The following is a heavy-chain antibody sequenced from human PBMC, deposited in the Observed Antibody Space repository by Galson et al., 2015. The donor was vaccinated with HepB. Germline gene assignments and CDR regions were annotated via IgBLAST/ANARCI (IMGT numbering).Heavy chain of an antibody. D-gene: IGHD1-26*01. Sequence: SLRLSCAASGFTFSNAWMNWVRQAPGKALEWVGRIKSKTDGGTTDYAAPVKGRFTISRDDSKNTLYLQMNSLKTEDTAVYYCTTDRWSDTLYYYYMDVWGKGTTVTVSS. V-gene: IGHV3-15*07. CDR2: IKSKTDGGTT. CDR3: TTDRWSDTLYYYYMDV. J-gene: IGHJ6*03. CDR1: GFTFSNAW.